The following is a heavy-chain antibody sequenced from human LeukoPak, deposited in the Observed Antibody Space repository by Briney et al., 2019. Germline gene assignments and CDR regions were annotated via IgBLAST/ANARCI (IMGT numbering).Heavy chain of an antibody. CDR1: GFTFSSYG. J-gene: IGHJ4*02. CDR3: AKDWDSSGWYWGNYFDY. Sequence: GGSLRLSCAASGFTFSSYGMHWVRQAPAKGLEWVAFIRYDGSNKYYADSVKGRFTISRDNSKNPLYLQMNSLRAEDTAVYYCAKDWDSSGWYWGNYFDYWGQGTLVTVSS. D-gene: IGHD6-19*01. CDR2: IRYDGSNK. V-gene: IGHV3-30*02.